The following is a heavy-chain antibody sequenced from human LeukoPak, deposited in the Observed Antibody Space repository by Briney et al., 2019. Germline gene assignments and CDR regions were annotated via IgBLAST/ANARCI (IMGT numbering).Heavy chain of an antibody. Sequence: SETLSLTCTVSGYSISSGYYWGWIRQPPGKGLEWIGSIYHSGSTYYNPSLKSRVTISVDTSKNQFSLKLSSVTAADTAVYYCARLNCSGGSCYSYFDYWGQGTLVTVSS. V-gene: IGHV4-38-2*02. J-gene: IGHJ4*02. CDR1: GYSISSGYY. CDR3: ARLNCSGGSCYSYFDY. D-gene: IGHD2-15*01. CDR2: IYHSGST.